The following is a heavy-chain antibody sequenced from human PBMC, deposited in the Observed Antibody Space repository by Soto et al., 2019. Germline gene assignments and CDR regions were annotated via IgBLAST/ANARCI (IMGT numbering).Heavy chain of an antibody. CDR2: IWYDGSNK. CDR1: GFTFSSYG. D-gene: IGHD3-10*01. CDR3: ARDLGHPDMAGASNAFDI. J-gene: IGHJ3*02. Sequence: GGSLRLSCAASGFTFSSYGMHWVRQAPGKGLEWVAVIWYDGSNKYYADSVKGRFTISRDNSKNTLYLQMNSLRAEDTAVYYCARDLGHPDMAGASNAFDIWGQGTMVTVSS. V-gene: IGHV3-33*01.